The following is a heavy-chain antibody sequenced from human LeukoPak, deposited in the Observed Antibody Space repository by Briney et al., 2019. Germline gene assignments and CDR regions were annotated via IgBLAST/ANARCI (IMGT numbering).Heavy chain of an antibody. CDR1: GYTFTGYY. CDR3: ARNHYYGSGRFRMDYGMDV. Sequence: ASVNVSCKASGYTFTGYYMHWVRQAPGQGPEWIGRIIPMFVMRIYAQKFQGRVTITVDKSTSTAYMELSSLRSEDTAVYYCARNHYYGSGRFRMDYGMDVWGQGTTVTVSS. D-gene: IGHD3-10*01. J-gene: IGHJ6*02. CDR2: IIPMFVMR. V-gene: IGHV1-69*02.